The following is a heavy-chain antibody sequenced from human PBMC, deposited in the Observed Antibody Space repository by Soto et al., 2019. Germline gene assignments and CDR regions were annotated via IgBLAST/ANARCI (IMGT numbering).Heavy chain of an antibody. CDR3: SRGTSIPASGDY. CDR2: VSAYNGER. D-gene: IGHD6-6*01. Sequence: QVQLVQSGAEVKKPGASVKVSCKASGYTFTNYGINWVRQAPGQGHEWLGWVSAYNGERRYAQRVQARVIMTTDTSKTTAYMELRSLRSDDTAVYYCSRGTSIPASGDYWGQGTLVTVSS. V-gene: IGHV1-18*01. CDR1: GYTFTNYG. J-gene: IGHJ4*01.